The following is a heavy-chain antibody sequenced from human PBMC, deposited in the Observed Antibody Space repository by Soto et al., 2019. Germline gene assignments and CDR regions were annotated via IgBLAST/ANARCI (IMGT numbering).Heavy chain of an antibody. Sequence: QVQLVQSGTEVKKPGASVKVSCKASGYTFTRYGISWVRQAPGQGLEWMGWISAYNGNTNYAQKLQGRVTMTTDTSPSTGYMELRSLRSDDTAVYYCARDRGSSGSYSFDYWGQGTLVTVSS. CDR1: GYTFTRYG. J-gene: IGHJ4*02. CDR2: ISAYNGNT. CDR3: ARDRGSSGSYSFDY. V-gene: IGHV1-18*01. D-gene: IGHD3-10*01.